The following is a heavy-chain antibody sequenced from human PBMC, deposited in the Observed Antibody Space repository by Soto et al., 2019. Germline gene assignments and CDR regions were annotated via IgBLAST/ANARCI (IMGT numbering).Heavy chain of an antibody. CDR3: AKDRMVRLYYYYYGMDV. Sequence: QVQLVESGGGVVQPGRSLRLSCAASGFTFSSYGMRWVRQAPGKGLEWVAVISYDGSNKYYADSVKGRFTISRDNSKNTLYLQMNSLRAEDTAVYYCAKDRMVRLYYYYYGMDVWGQGTTVTVSS. J-gene: IGHJ6*02. CDR2: ISYDGSNK. D-gene: IGHD3-10*01. CDR1: GFTFSSYG. V-gene: IGHV3-30*18.